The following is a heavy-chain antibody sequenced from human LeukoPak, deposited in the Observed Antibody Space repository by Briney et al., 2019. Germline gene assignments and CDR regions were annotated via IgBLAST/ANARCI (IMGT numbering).Heavy chain of an antibody. J-gene: IGHJ4*02. D-gene: IGHD3-22*01. CDR1: GGSISSGSYY. CDR3: AREGLGSGYYYVELDY. V-gene: IGHV4-61*02. Sequence: SQTLSLTCTVSGGSISSGSYYWSWIRQPAGKGLEWIGRIYTSGSTNYNPSLNSRVTISVDTSKNQFSLKLSSVTAADTAVYYCAREGLGSGYYYVELDYWGQGTLVTVSS. CDR2: IYTSGST.